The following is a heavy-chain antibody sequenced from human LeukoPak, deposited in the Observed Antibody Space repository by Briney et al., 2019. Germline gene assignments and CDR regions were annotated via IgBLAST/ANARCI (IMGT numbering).Heavy chain of an antibody. Sequence: SVKVSCKASGGTFSSYAISWVRQAPGQGLEWMGGIIPIFGTANYAQKFQGRVTITADESTSTAYMELSSLRSEDTAVYYRARSSLYSSSWYEPPSLGEDYWGQGTLATVSS. V-gene: IGHV1-69*13. CDR2: IIPIFGTA. D-gene: IGHD6-13*01. CDR1: GGTFSSYA. CDR3: ARSSLYSSSWYEPPSLGEDY. J-gene: IGHJ4*02.